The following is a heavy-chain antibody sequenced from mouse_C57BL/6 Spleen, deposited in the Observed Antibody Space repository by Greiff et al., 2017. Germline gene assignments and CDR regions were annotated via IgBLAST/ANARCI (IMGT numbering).Heavy chain of an antibody. CDR2: IDPSDSET. CDR1: GYTFTSYW. J-gene: IGHJ2*01. V-gene: IGHV1-52*01. Sequence: QLQQPGAELVRPGSSVKLSCKASGYTFTSYWMHWVKQRPIQGLEWIGNIDPSDSETHYNQKFKDKATLTVDKSSSTAYMQLSSLTSEDSAVYYCARSRGFSYYFDYWGQGTTLTVSS. CDR3: ARSRGFSYYFDY.